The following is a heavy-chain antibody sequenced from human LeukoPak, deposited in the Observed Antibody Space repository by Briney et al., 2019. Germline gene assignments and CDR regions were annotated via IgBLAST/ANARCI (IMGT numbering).Heavy chain of an antibody. CDR2: INHSGST. CDR3: ARRRVVPAAIDY. V-gene: IGHV4-34*01. D-gene: IGHD2-2*01. CDR1: GGSFSGYY. Sequence: PSETLSLTCAVYGGSFSGYYWSWICQPPGKGLEWIGEINHSGSTNYNPSLKSRVTISVDTSKNQFSLKLSSVTAADTAVYYCARRRVVPAAIDYWGQGTLVTVSS. J-gene: IGHJ4*02.